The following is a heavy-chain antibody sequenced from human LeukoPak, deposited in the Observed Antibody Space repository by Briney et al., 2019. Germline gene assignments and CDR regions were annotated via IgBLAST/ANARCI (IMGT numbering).Heavy chain of an antibody. CDR2: ISTSCSYI. J-gene: IGHJ4*02. CDR1: GFTFSSYR. CDR3: ARAPDSGSYSFDY. D-gene: IGHD1-26*01. V-gene: IGHV3-21*01. Sequence: GGSLRLSCAASGFTFSSYRMNWVRQAPGKGLEWVSSISTSCSYIYYADSVKGRFTISRDNAKNSLYLQMNSLRAEDTAVYYCARAPDSGSYSFDYWGQGTLVTVSS.